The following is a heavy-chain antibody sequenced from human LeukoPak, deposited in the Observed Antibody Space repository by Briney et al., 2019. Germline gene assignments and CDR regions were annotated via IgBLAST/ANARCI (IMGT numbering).Heavy chain of an antibody. CDR1: GGSITDNFY. J-gene: IGHJ4*02. D-gene: IGHD2-15*01. V-gene: IGHV4-30-2*01. CDR3: ARVLAPPSGYCSGGSCYGYYFDY. Sequence: SETLSLTCTVSGGSITDNFYWSWIRQPPGKGLEWIGYIYRTGDTYNNPSLGSRVTVSLDMSKNQFSLKLSSVTAADTAVYYCARVLAPPSGYCSGGSCYGYYFDYWGQGTLVTVSS. CDR2: IYRTGDT.